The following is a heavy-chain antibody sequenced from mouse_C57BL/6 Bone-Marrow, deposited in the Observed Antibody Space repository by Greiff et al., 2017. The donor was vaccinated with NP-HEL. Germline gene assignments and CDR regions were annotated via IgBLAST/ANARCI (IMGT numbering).Heavy chain of an antibody. Sequence: EVQRVESGGDLVKPGGSLKLSCAASGFTFSSYGMSWVRQTPDKRLEWVATISSGGSYPYYPDSVKGRFPISRDNAKNTLYLQMSSLKSEDTAMYYCARFNYDPYYYAMDYWGQGTSVTVSS. CDR3: ARFNYDPYYYAMDY. J-gene: IGHJ4*01. D-gene: IGHD2-4*01. CDR2: ISSGGSYP. V-gene: IGHV5-6*01. CDR1: GFTFSSYG.